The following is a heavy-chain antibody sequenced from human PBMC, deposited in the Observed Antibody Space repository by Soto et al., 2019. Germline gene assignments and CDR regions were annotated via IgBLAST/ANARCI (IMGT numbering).Heavy chain of an antibody. CDR2: IYYSGST. CDR1: GGSISSSSYY. Sequence: SETLSLTCTVSGGSISSSSYYWGWVRQHPGKGLEWIGYIYYSGSTYYNPSLKSRITISVDTSKNQFSLRLSSVTAADTAVYYCAREPDVWGQGTTVTVSS. CDR3: AREPDV. V-gene: IGHV4-31*03. J-gene: IGHJ6*02.